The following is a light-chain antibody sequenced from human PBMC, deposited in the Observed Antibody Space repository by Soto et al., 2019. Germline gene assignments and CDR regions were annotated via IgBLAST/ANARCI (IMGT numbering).Light chain of an antibody. V-gene: IGKV1-13*02. CDR2: DVS. Sequence: AIQLTQSPSSLSASVGDRVTITCRAGQGISSALAWYQQKPGKSPNLLIYDVSSLESGVPSRFSGSGSGTDFTLTISSLQPEDFATYYCQQFNTYPALTFGGGTKVDIK. J-gene: IGKJ4*01. CDR3: QQFNTYPALT. CDR1: QGISSA.